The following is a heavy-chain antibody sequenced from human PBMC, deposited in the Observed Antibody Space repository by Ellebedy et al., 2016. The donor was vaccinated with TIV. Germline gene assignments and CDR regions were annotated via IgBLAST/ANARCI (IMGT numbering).Heavy chain of an antibody. J-gene: IGHJ4*02. CDR2: IWPTDSET. V-gene: IGHV5-51*01. CDR3: ARHGSIGARINFFDH. D-gene: IGHD3-10*01. CDR1: GYIFDNYW. Sequence: GESLKISXKGSGYIFDNYWIAWVRQMPGRGLEWMGIIWPTDSETRYNPSFRGQVTLSVDASTATASLQWSHLKASDSAIYYCARHGSIGARINFFDHWGQGTQVTVSS.